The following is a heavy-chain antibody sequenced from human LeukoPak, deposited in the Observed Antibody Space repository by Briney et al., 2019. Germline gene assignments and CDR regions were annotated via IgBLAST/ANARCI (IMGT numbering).Heavy chain of an antibody. D-gene: IGHD6-13*01. J-gene: IGHJ4*02. CDR2: INPRSGST. CDR3: AKAGGDSISRYVDY. CDR1: GYTFSSHY. V-gene: IGHV1-46*01. Sequence: GASVKVSCKASGYTFSSHYIHWVRQAPGQGLEWMGIINPRSGSTSYAQKFQRRVTMTKDSSTSTVYLELSSLTSEDTAVYYCAKAGGDSISRYVDYWGQGTLVTVSS.